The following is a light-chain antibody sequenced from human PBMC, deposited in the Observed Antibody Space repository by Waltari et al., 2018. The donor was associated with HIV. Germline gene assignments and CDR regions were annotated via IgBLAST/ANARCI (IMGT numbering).Light chain of an antibody. J-gene: IGKJ2*03. Sequence: DIQLTQSPSSLSVSVGARLTITCRVSQCITTCLSCFRQKPGKIPKLLIYSASTLQAGVPSRGSGTASGTDFTLTINSLQPEDVATYCGQRTYNAHCIICASFG. CDR2: SAS. CDR3: QRTYNAHCIICAS. CDR1: QCITTC. V-gene: IGKV1-27*01.